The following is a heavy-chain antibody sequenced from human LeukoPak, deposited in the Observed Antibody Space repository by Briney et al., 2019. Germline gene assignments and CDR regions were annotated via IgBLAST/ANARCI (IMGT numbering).Heavy chain of an antibody. V-gene: IGHV4-39*07. CDR2: IYHSGST. D-gene: IGHD6-6*01. Sequence: PSETLSLTCTVSGGSISSSSYYWGWIRQPPGKGLEWIGTIYHSGSTYYNPSLKSRVTISVDTSRNQFSLKLSSVTAADTALYYCARYGSRSPDAFDIWGQGTMVTVSS. CDR3: ARYGSRSPDAFDI. J-gene: IGHJ3*02. CDR1: GGSISSSSYY.